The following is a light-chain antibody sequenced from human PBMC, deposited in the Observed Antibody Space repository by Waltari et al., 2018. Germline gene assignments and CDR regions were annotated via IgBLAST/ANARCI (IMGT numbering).Light chain of an antibody. CDR2: EVS. V-gene: IGLV2-23*02. J-gene: IGLJ2*01. CDR1: SSDVGTYNL. Sequence: QSALTQPASVSGSPGQSITISCTGTSSDVGTYNLVSCYQHHPGQAPKLMIYEVSKRPSGVSYRFSGSKSGNTASLTISGLQTDDEADYYCCSYAGSSTVVFGGGTKLTVL. CDR3: CSYAGSSTVV.